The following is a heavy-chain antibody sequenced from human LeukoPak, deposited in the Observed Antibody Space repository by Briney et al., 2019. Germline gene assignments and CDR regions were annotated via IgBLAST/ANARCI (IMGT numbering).Heavy chain of an antibody. CDR2: FDPEDGET. D-gene: IGHD6-13*01. Sequence: VASVKVSCKVSGYTLTELSMHWVRQAPGKGLEWMGGFDPEDGETIYAQKFQGRVTMTEDTSTDTAYMELSSLRSEDTAVYYCARDHKLYSSSWYAFDYWGQGTLVTVSS. V-gene: IGHV1-24*01. J-gene: IGHJ4*02. CDR3: ARDHKLYSSSWYAFDY. CDR1: GYTLTELS.